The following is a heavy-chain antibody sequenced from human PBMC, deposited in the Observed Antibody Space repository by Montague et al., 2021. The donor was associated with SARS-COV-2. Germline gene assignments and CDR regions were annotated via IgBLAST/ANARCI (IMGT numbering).Heavy chain of an antibody. D-gene: IGHD6-13*01. V-gene: IGHV4-31*03. Sequence: TLSLTCIVSGGSISSDDSYWTWIRQRPGKGLEWIGYISYSGRTSYNVSVKSRLTISADTSDNQFSLKLTSMTAADTAVYYCARMYVPAHGTSAASYSDYWGRGTLVTVSS. CDR3: ARMYVPAHGTSAASYSDY. J-gene: IGHJ4*02. CDR1: GGSISSDDSY. CDR2: ISYSGRT.